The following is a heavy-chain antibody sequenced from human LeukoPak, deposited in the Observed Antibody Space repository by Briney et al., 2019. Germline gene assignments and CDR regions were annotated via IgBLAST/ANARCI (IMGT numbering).Heavy chain of an antibody. Sequence: ASVKVSCKASGYSLIDYAMNWVRQAPGQGLEWMGGINTKTGNPMYGQGFTGRFVFSFDTSVSTAYLQISSLKAEDTAVYYCARVSRGDYTDLDYWGQGTLVTVSS. V-gene: IGHV7-4-1*02. CDR2: INTKTGNP. J-gene: IGHJ4*02. CDR1: GYSLIDYA. CDR3: ARVSRGDYTDLDY. D-gene: IGHD4-17*01.